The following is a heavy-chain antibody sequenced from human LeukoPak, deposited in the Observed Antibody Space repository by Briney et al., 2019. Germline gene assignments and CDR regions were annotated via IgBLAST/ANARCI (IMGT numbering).Heavy chain of an antibody. D-gene: IGHD2-15*01. V-gene: IGHV4-59*08. CDR1: GGSINSYY. CDR2: IYYSGST. J-gene: IGHJ3*02. Sequence: SETLSLTCTVSGGSINSYYWSWIRQPPGKGLEWIGYIYYSGSTNYNPSLKSRVTISVDTSNNKFSLKLTSLTAADAAVYYCVRHLSAGRPAFDIWGQGTMVTVSS. CDR3: VRHLSAGRPAFDI.